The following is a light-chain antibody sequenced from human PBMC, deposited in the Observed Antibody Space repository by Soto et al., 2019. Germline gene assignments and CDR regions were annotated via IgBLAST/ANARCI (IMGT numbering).Light chain of an antibody. J-gene: IGLJ3*02. CDR2: EVS. CDR1: SSDVGNYNL. V-gene: IGLV2-23*02. CDR3: GSYAGRSTFV. Sequence: QPASVSGSPGQSITISCTGTSSDVGNYNLVSWYQHHPGKAPKLMIYEVSKWPSGVSNRFSGSKSDNTASLTISGLQAEDEADYYCGSYAGRSTFVFGGGTKLTVL.